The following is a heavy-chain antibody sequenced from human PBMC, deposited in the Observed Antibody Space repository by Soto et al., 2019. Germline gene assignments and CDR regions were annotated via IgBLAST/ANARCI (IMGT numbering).Heavy chain of an antibody. J-gene: IGHJ4*02. Sequence: SQTLSLTCTVSGGSISSSSYYWGWIRQPPGKGLEWIGSIYYSGSTYYNPSLKSRVTISVDTSKNQFSLKLSSVTAADTAVYYCARRDSGYDSDGSISFDYWGQGTLVTVSS. D-gene: IGHD5-12*01. CDR2: IYYSGST. CDR1: GGSISSSSYY. CDR3: ARRDSGYDSDGSISFDY. V-gene: IGHV4-39*01.